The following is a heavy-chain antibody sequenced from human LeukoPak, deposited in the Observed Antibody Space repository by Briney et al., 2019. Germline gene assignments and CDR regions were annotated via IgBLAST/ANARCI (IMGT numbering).Heavy chain of an antibody. D-gene: IGHD4-11*01. J-gene: IGHJ4*02. Sequence: SSETLSLTCTVSGGSISGGVYYWSWIRQHPGKGLEWIGYTYHSGISYYNPSLKSRLSISLDTSKNQFSLRLSSVTAADTAVYFCARGPVRDCSNYWGQGTLVTVSS. V-gene: IGHV4-31*03. CDR2: TYHSGIS. CDR3: ARGPVRDCSNY. CDR1: GGSISGGVYY.